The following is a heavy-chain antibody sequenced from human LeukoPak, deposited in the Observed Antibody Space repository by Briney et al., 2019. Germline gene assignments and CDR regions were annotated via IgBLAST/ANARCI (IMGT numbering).Heavy chain of an antibody. CDR2: ISSSTSTI. CDR1: GFTFSAHS. J-gene: IGHJ6*03. CDR3: ARDQGTYYYYDYMDV. Sequence: GGSLRLSCVASGFTFSAHSMNWVRQAPGKGLEWVSYISSSTSTIYYADSVKGRFTISRDNAKNSLFLQMDTLRAEDTAVYYCARDQGTYYYYDYMDVWGKGTTVTVSS. V-gene: IGHV3-48*01.